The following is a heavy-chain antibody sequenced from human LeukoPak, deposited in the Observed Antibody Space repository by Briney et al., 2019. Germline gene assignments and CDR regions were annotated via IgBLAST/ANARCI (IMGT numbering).Heavy chain of an antibody. CDR2: YYSGVTT. J-gene: IGHJ6*03. D-gene: IGHD3-10*01. V-gene: IGHV3-66*01. Sequence: GGSLRLSCEVSGFPVSSNHMSWVRQAPGKGLEWVSVYYSGVTTFFADSVKGRFSISRDNSKDTLYLQMSSLRVEDTAVYYCARVRRGLGTKVRGPIMTNIYYYYMDVWGKGTTVTVSS. CDR1: GFPVSSNH. CDR3: ARVRRGLGTKVRGPIMTNIYYYYMDV.